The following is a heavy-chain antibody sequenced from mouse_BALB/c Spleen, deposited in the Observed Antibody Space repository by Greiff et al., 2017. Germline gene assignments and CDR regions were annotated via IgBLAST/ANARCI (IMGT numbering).Heavy chain of an antibody. CDR3: ARRIYGNPYAMDY. CDR1: GFSLTRYG. D-gene: IGHD2-1*01. J-gene: IGHJ4*01. V-gene: IGHV2-9*02. CDR2: IWAGGST. Sequence: VMLVESGPGLVAPSQSLSITCTVSGFSLTRYGVHWVRQPPGKGLEWLGVIWAGGSTNYNLALMSRLSISKDNSKSQVFLKMNSLQTYDTAMYYCARRIYGNPYAMDYWGQGTSVTVAS.